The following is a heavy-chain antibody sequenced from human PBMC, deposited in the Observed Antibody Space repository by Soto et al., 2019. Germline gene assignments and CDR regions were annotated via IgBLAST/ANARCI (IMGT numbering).Heavy chain of an antibody. CDR2: ISAYNGNT. Sequence: ASVKVSCKASGYSFTRYYINWVRQAPGQGLEWMGWISAYNGNTHYEEKIQGRVNLTTDTSTSTAYMELRSLRSDDTAVYFCARGGQWDFLSDYWGQGTLVTVSS. V-gene: IGHV1-18*01. D-gene: IGHD1-26*01. J-gene: IGHJ4*02. CDR3: ARGGQWDFLSDY. CDR1: GYSFTRYY.